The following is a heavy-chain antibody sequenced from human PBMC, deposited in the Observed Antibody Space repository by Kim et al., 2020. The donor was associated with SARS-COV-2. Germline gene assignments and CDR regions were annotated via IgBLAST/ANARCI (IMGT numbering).Heavy chain of an antibody. Sequence: SETLSLTCAVYGGSFSGYYWSWIRQPPGKGLEWIGEINHSGSTNYNPSLKSRVTISVDTSKNQFSLKLSSVTAADTAVYYCARSLLGQQLEKGCWFDPWG. CDR1: GGSFSGYY. CDR2: INHSGST. CDR3: ARSLLGQQLEKGCWFDP. J-gene: IGHJ5*02. V-gene: IGHV4-34*01. D-gene: IGHD6-13*01.